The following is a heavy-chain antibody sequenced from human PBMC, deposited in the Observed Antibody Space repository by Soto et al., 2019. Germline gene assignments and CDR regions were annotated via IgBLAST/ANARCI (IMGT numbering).Heavy chain of an antibody. CDR2: ISYDGSYK. V-gene: IGHV3-30*03. D-gene: IGHD6-6*01. CDR1: GFIFSIYD. CDR3: AALEYSSSSGFDY. Sequence: GGSLRLSCAASGFIFSIYDMHWVRQAPGKGLEWVAVISYDGSYKYFADSVKGRFTVSRDNSKNTLDLEMDSLRPEDTAVYFCAALEYSSSSGFDYWGQGSLVTVSS. J-gene: IGHJ4*02.